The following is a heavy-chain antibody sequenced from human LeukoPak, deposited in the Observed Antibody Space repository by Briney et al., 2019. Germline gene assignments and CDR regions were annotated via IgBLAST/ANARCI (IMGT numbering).Heavy chain of an antibody. Sequence: SETLSLTCAVYGGSFSGYYWSWIRQPPGKGLEWIGEINQSGSTNYNPSLKSRVTISVDTSKNQFSLKLSSVTAADTAVYYCARAPSYGDYVFDYWGQGTLVTVSS. J-gene: IGHJ4*02. D-gene: IGHD4-17*01. V-gene: IGHV4-34*01. CDR3: ARAPSYGDYVFDY. CDR2: INQSGST. CDR1: GGSFSGYY.